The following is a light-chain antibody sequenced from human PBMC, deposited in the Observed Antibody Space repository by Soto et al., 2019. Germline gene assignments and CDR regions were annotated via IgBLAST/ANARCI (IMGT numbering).Light chain of an antibody. V-gene: IGLV1-44*01. Sequence: QSVLTQPPSASGTPGQRVTISCSGSSCNIGSNTVNWYQQLPGTAPKLLIYNNNQRPSGVPDRFSGSKSGTSASLAISGLQSEDEADYYCAAWDDSLNGLWVFGGGTQLTVL. J-gene: IGLJ3*02. CDR3: AAWDDSLNGLWV. CDR1: SCNIGSNT. CDR2: NNN.